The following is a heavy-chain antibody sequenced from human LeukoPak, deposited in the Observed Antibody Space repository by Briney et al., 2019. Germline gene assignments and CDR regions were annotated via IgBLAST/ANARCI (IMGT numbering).Heavy chain of an antibody. D-gene: IGHD3-22*01. Sequence: ASVKVSCKAPGYTFTSYDINWVRQATGQGLEWMGWINPNSGGTNYAQKFQGRVTMTRDTSTSTVYMELSSLRSEDTAVYYCARDSRPSYDSSSGYYYPGDYWGQGTLVTVSP. CDR1: GYTFTSYD. CDR2: INPNSGGT. V-gene: IGHV1-8*01. J-gene: IGHJ4*02. CDR3: ARDSRPSYDSSSGYYYPGDY.